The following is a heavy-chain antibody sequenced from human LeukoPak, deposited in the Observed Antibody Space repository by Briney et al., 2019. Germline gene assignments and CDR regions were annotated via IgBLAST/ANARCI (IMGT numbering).Heavy chain of an antibody. J-gene: IGHJ5*02. CDR1: GGSISGSGYY. Sequence: PSETLSLTCTVSGGSISGSGYYWVWIRQPPGKGLEWIATIYYTGGTYYNPSLKSRVTISVDTSKNQFSLRLTSVTAADTAMYYCARDRGYFDWGDNWFDPWGQGTLVTVSS. CDR3: ARDRGYFDWGDNWFDP. D-gene: IGHD3-9*01. CDR2: IYYTGGT. V-gene: IGHV4-39*07.